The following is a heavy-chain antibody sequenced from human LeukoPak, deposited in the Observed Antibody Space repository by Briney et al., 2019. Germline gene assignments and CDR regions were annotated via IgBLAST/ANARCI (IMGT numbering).Heavy chain of an antibody. CDR1: GGSISTYY. CDR2: IYHSGST. J-gene: IGHJ1*01. Sequence: PSETLSLTCTVSGGSISTYYWNWIRQPPGKGLEWIGYIYHSGSTNYNPSLQSRVTISVDTSKNQFSLNLNSVTAADTAVYYCASTGYSSSWYPSAEYFQHWGQGTLVTVSS. CDR3: ASTGYSSSWYPSAEYFQH. V-gene: IGHV4-59*01. D-gene: IGHD6-13*01.